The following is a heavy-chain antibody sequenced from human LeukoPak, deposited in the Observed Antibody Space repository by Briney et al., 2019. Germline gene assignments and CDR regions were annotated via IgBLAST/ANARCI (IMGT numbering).Heavy chain of an antibody. J-gene: IGHJ4*02. CDR3: ARDGDSSGFPIVDF. D-gene: IGHD3-22*01. V-gene: IGHV4-59*01. CDR1: GGSISSYY. Sequence: SETLSLTCTVSGGSISSYYWSWIRQPPGKGLEWIGYIYYSGSTNYNPSLKSRVTISVDTSKNQFSLKLRSVTAADTAVYYCARDGDSSGFPIVDFWGQGTLVTVSS. CDR2: IYYSGST.